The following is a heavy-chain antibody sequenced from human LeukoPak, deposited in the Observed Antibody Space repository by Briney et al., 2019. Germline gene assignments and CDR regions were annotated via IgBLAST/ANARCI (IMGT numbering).Heavy chain of an antibody. CDR3: ARDGFGTGSN. Sequence: GGSLRLSCAASGLTFSNYWMDWVRQAPGKGLEWMANIKQDGSEKNYVDSVKGRFIISRDNAKNSLYLQMNTLRADDTAVYYCARDGFGTGSNWGQGTLVTVSS. V-gene: IGHV3-7*03. CDR2: IKQDGSEK. D-gene: IGHD3-16*01. CDR1: GLTFSNYW. J-gene: IGHJ4*02.